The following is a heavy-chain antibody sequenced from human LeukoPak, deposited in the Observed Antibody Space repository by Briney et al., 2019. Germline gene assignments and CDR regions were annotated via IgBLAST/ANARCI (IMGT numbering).Heavy chain of an antibody. J-gene: IGHJ4*02. CDR3: ARGRREELVWVYYFYY. D-gene: IGHD6-13*01. Sequence: GGSLRLSCAASGFTFSSYGMHWVRQAPGKGLEGVAVIWYDGSNKYYEDSVKGRFTISKDNSNNTLYLQMNSLRAEGTAVYYCARGRREELVWVYYFYYWGQGTLVTVSS. V-gene: IGHV3-33*01. CDR1: GFTFSSYG. CDR2: IWYDGSNK.